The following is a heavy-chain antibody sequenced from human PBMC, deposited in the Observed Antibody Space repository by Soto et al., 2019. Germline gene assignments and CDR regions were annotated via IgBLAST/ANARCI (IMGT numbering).Heavy chain of an antibody. CDR1: GGSISSYY. CDR3: ARSRADYYDSSGYSTEY. V-gene: IGHV4-59*01. J-gene: IGHJ4*01. CDR2: IYYSGST. D-gene: IGHD3-22*01. Sequence: SETLSLTCTVSGGSISSYYWSWIRQPPGKGLEWIGYIYYSGSTNYNPSLKSRVTISVDTSKNQFSLKLSSVTAADTAVYYCARSRADYYDSSGYSTEYWGQGTLVTVSS.